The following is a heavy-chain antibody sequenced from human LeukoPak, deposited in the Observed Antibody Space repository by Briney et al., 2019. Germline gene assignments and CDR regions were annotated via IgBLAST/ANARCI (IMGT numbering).Heavy chain of an antibody. Sequence: PSETLSLTCTVSGGSSSNYYWNWIRQPPGKGLEWIGYIHYSGITNYNPSLKSRVTMSVDTSKNQFSLKLSSVTAADTAVYYCAAACYNWFDPWGQGTLVTVSS. CDR3: AAACYNWFDP. CDR2: IHYSGIT. D-gene: IGHD6-13*01. J-gene: IGHJ5*02. V-gene: IGHV4-59*08. CDR1: GGSSSNYY.